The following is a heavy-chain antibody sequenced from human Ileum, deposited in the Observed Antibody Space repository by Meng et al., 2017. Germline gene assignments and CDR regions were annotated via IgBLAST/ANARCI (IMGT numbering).Heavy chain of an antibody. J-gene: IGHJ6*02. D-gene: IGHD3-3*01. Sequence: GESLKISCTASGFTFGDYAMSWVRQAPGKGLEWVGFIRSKAYGGTTEYAASVKGRFTISRDDSKSIAYLQMNSLKTEDTAVYYCTRTQLRFSFMDVWGQGTTVTVSS. CDR1: GFTFGDYA. CDR2: IRSKAYGGTT. V-gene: IGHV3-49*04. CDR3: TRTQLRFSFMDV.